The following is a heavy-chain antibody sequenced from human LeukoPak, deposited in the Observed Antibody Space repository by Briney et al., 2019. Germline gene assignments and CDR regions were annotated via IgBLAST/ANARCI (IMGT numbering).Heavy chain of an antibody. CDR1: AFTSNTYA. D-gene: IGHD3-16*01. V-gene: IGHV3-30*02. CDR3: AKGGRGSPRNRGGHDAFDI. Sequence: GGSLRLSCAASAFTSNTYAMHWVRQAPGKGLEWVAFINYDGTNTYYADSVKGRFTISRDNSKNTLYLQMNSLRAEDTAVYYCAKGGRGSPRNRGGHDAFDIWGQGTMVTVSS. CDR2: INYDGTNT. J-gene: IGHJ3*02.